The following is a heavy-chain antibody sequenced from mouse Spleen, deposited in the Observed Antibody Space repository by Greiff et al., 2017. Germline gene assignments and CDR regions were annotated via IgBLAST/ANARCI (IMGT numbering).Heavy chain of an antibody. CDR1: GYTFTSYW. V-gene: IGHV1-69*01. J-gene: IGHJ3*01. CDR3: ASLYGNWFAY. D-gene: IGHD2-1*01. CDR2: IDPSDSYT. Sequence: QVHVKQPGAELVMPGASVKLSCKASGYTFTSYWMHWVKQRPGQGLEWIGEIDPSDSYTNYNQKFKGKATLTVDKSSSTAYMQLSSLTSEDTAIYYCASLYGNWFAYWGQGTLVTVSA.